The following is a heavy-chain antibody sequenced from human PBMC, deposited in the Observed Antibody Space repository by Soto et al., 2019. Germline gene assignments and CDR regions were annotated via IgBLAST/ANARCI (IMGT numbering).Heavy chain of an antibody. D-gene: IGHD6-13*01. CDR3: AKGRSSWTEWFDP. V-gene: IGHV1-2*02. CDR1: GYPLTAKY. CDR2: INPSSGGT. Sequence: ASVKVSCKASGYPLTAKYLHWVRQAPGQGLEWMGWINPSSGGTKEAQKFRGRVTMTRDTSISAAYMELSRLTSDDTAVYYCAKGRSSWTEWFDPWGQGTLVTVSS. J-gene: IGHJ5*02.